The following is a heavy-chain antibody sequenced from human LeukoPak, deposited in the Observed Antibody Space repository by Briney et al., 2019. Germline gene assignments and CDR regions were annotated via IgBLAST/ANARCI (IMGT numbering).Heavy chain of an antibody. CDR3: ARDRGYSYAKVFDY. CDR2: IKQDGSEK. J-gene: IGHJ4*02. D-gene: IGHD5-18*01. Sequence: QPGGSLRLSCTASGFTFSSYWMSWVRQAPGKGLEWVANIKQDGSEKYYVDSVKGRFTISRDNAKNSLYLQMNSLRAEDTAVYYCARDRGYSYAKVFDYWGQGTLVTVSS. V-gene: IGHV3-7*01. CDR1: GFTFSSYW.